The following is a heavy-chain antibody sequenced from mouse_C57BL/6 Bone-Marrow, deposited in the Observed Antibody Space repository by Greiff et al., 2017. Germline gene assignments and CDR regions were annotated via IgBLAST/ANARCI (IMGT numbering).Heavy chain of an antibody. J-gene: IGHJ2*01. Sequence: QVQLQQSGAELVRPGTSVKVSCKASGYAFTNYLIEWVKQRPGQGLEWIGVINPGSGGTNYNEKFKGKATLTADKSSSTAYMQLSSLTSEDSAVYLCARYYDLDYWGQGTTLTVSS. D-gene: IGHD2-4*01. V-gene: IGHV1-54*01. CDR2: INPGSGGT. CDR3: ARYYDLDY. CDR1: GYAFTNYL.